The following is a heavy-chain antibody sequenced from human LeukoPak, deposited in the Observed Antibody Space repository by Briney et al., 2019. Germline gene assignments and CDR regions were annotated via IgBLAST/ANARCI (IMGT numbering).Heavy chain of an antibody. D-gene: IGHD4-17*01. Sequence: SQTLSLTCAVSGGSISSGGYSWGWIRQPPGKGLEWIGSIYYSGSTYYNPSLKSRVTISVDTSKNQFSLKLSSVTAADTAVYYCARLYGDYGRVDYWGQGTLVTVSS. CDR1: GGSISSGGYS. J-gene: IGHJ4*02. V-gene: IGHV4-30-2*03. CDR2: IYYSGST. CDR3: ARLYGDYGRVDY.